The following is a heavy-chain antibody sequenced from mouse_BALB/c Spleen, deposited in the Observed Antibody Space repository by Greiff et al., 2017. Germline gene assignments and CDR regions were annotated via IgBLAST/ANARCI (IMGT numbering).Heavy chain of an antibody. CDR2: INPYNGGT. Sequence: EVKLQESGPELVKPGASMKISCKASGYSFTGYTMNWVKQSHGKNLEWIGLINPYNGGTSYNQKFKGKATLTVDKSSSTAYMELLSLTSEDSAVYYCATDLLWPGYYAMDYWGQGTSVTVSS. CDR3: ATDLLWPGYYAMDY. V-gene: IGHV1-18*01. CDR1: GYSFTGYT. J-gene: IGHJ4*01. D-gene: IGHD2-1*01.